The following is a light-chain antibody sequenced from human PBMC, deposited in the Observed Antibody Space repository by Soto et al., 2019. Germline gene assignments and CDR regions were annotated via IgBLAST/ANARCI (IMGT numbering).Light chain of an antibody. CDR1: QSISSW. CDR3: QQYNSYWT. J-gene: IGKJ1*01. CDR2: DAS. Sequence: DIQMTQSPSTLSASVGGRVTITCRASQSISSWLAWYQQKPGKAPQLLIYDASSLESGVPSRFSGSGSGTEFTLTISSLQPDDFATYYCQQYNSYWTFGQGTKVDI. V-gene: IGKV1-5*01.